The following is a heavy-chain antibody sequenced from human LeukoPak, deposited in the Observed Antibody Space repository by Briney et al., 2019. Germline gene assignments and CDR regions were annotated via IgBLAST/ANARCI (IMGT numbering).Heavy chain of an antibody. V-gene: IGHV4-39*07. D-gene: IGHD3-22*01. CDR1: GGSISSSSYY. Sequence: SETLSLTCTVSGGSISSSSYYWTWVRQSPDRGLEWIGEINHRGTTNYNPSLESRVVISLDTSKSQFSLKLTSMTAADSAFYYCATHYYDSRDYSLRYFQYWGQGTPVIVSS. CDR2: INHRGTT. CDR3: ATHYYDSRDYSLRYFQY. J-gene: IGHJ1*01.